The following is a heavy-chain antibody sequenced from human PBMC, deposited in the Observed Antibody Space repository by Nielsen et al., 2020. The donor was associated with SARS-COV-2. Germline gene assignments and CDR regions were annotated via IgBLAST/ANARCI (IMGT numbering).Heavy chain of an antibody. D-gene: IGHD3-22*01. CDR3: ARRADYYDSSAYYY. Sequence: ASVKVSCKASGYTFTSYDINWVRQATGQGLEWTGWMNPNSGNTGYAQKFKGRVTMTRDTSISTAYMELSSLTSEDTAVYYCARRADYYDSSAYYYWGQGILVTVSS. CDR2: MNPNSGNT. V-gene: IGHV1-8*01. J-gene: IGHJ4*02. CDR1: GYTFTSYD.